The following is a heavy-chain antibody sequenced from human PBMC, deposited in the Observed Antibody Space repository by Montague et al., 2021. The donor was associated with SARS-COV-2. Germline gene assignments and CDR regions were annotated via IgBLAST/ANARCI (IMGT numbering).Heavy chain of an antibody. D-gene: IGHD2-21*01. V-gene: IGHV4-34*01. Sequence: SETLSLTCAVYGGSFSGYYWSWIRQPPGKGLEWIGEINHSGSTNYNPSLKSRVTISVDTSKNQFSLKLSSVTAADTAVYYCAREVRGRIAVVIAIPYYYFDYWGQGNLVTVSS. CDR2: INHSGST. J-gene: IGHJ4*02. CDR3: AREVRGRIAVVIAIPYYYFDY. CDR1: GGSFSGYY.